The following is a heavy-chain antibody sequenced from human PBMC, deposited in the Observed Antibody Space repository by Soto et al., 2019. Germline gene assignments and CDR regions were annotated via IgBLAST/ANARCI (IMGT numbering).Heavy chain of an antibody. D-gene: IGHD2-21*02. J-gene: IGHJ2*01. Sequence: QVQLVESGGGVVQPGRSLRLSCAASGFTFSSYGMHWVRQAPGKGLEWVAVIWYDGSNKYYADSVKGRFTISRDNSKNTLYLQMNSLRPEDTAVYYCARDVMVTAMVMWYFDLWGRGTLVTVSS. CDR3: ARDVMVTAMVMWYFDL. V-gene: IGHV3-33*01. CDR1: GFTFSSYG. CDR2: IWYDGSNK.